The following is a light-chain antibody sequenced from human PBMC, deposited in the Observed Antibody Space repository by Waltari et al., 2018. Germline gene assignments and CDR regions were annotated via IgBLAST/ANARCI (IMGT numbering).Light chain of an antibody. Sequence: ELLFTQSPATQSLSPGEIPTLACRASQSVSSYLAWYQQKPGQAPRLLIYDASNRATGIPARFSGSGSGTDFTLTISSLEPEDFAVYYCQQRIDWPLTFGGGTKVKIK. J-gene: IGKJ4*01. CDR2: DAS. V-gene: IGKV3-11*01. CDR3: QQRIDWPLT. CDR1: QSVSSY.